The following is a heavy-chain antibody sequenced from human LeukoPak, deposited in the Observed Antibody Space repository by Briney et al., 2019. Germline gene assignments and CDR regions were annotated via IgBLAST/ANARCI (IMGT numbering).Heavy chain of an antibody. D-gene: IGHD6-13*01. CDR1: GYTFTGYY. CDR3: ARGYSSSPADH. CDR2: IIPIFGTA. Sequence: SVKVSCKASGYTFTGYYMHWVRQAPGRGLEWMGRIIPIFGTANYAQKFQGRVTITTDESTSTAYMELSSLRSEDTAVYYCARGYSSSPADHWGQGTLVTVSS. J-gene: IGHJ4*02. V-gene: IGHV1-69*05.